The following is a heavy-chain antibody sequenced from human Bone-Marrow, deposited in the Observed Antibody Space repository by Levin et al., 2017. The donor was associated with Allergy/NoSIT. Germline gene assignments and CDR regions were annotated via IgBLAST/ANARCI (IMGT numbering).Heavy chain of an antibody. Sequence: SQTLSLTCTVSGGSISSGGYYWSWIRQHPGKGLEWIGYIYYSGSTYYNPSLKSRVTISVDTSKNQFSLKLSSVTAADTAVYYCARVPWVAAAGTPYAFDIWGQGTMVTVSS. CDR1: GGSISSGGYY. CDR3: ARVPWVAAAGTPYAFDI. D-gene: IGHD6-13*01. V-gene: IGHV4-31*03. CDR2: IYYSGST. J-gene: IGHJ3*02.